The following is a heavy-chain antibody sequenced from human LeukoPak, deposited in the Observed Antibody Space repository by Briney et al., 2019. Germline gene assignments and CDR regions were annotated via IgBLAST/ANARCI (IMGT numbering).Heavy chain of an antibody. CDR3: AREGKMATIHGLVDY. V-gene: IGHV3-21*01. CDR1: GFTFSSYS. CDR2: ISSSSSYI. J-gene: IGHJ4*02. Sequence: GGSLRLSCAASGFTFSSYSMNWVRQAPGKGLEWVSSISSSSSYIYYADSVKGRFTISRDNAKNSLYLQMNSLRAEDTAVYYCAREGKMATIHGLVDYWGQGTLVTVSS. D-gene: IGHD5-24*01.